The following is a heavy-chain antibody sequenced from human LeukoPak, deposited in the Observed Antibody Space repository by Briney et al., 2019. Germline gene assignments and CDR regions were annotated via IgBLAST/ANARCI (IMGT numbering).Heavy chain of an antibody. CDR2: IIPIFGTA. CDR1: GYTFTSYG. V-gene: IGHV1-69*13. CDR3: ASAPHYGGNSLFDY. D-gene: IGHD4-23*01. Sequence: SVKVSCKASGYTFTSYGISWVRQAPGQGHEWMGGIIPIFGTANYAQKFQGRVTITADESTSTAYMELSSMRSEDTAVYYCASAPHYGGNSLFDYWGQGTLVTVSS. J-gene: IGHJ4*02.